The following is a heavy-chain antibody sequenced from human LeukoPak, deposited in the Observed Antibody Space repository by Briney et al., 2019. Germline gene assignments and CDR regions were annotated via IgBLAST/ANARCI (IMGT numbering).Heavy chain of an antibody. Sequence: LETLSLICSVSGGSLSGHYWSWLRQPPGKGLEWIGYFYYSGGTNYHPSLESRVTISVDTSKNQFSLKVNSVTAADTAVYYCAREFSYWGQGTLVTVSS. V-gene: IGHV4-59*11. J-gene: IGHJ4*02. CDR2: FYYSGGT. D-gene: IGHD3-3*01. CDR3: AREFSY. CDR1: GGSLSGHY.